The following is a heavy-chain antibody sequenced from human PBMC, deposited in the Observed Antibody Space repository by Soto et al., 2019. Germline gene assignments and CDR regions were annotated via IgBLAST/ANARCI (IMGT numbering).Heavy chain of an antibody. CDR2: ITGSSSNL. J-gene: IGHJ4*02. D-gene: IGHD3-9*01. Sequence: EVQLLESGGGLEQPGGSLRLSCAASGFTFRDYAMSWVRQAPGKGLEWVTTITGSSSNLYYSDSLKGRFAISRDNSKNTLYLQMDSLTAEDPAVYYCAKGGAVYGLLTHDYWGQGTLVTVSS. V-gene: IGHV3-23*01. CDR3: AKGGAVYGLLTHDY. CDR1: GFTFRDYA.